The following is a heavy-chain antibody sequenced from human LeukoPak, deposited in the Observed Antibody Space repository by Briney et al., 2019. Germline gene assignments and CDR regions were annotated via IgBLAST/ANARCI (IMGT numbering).Heavy chain of an antibody. CDR2: VFYSGTT. Sequence: SETLSLTCNVSGGSFYSSSDYWAWIRQPPGMGLERIGSVFYSGTTYYSPSLKSRVTISVDTSKNQFFLKMNAVTAADTAVYYCARHGTCSRARCDRFIDYWGQGTLVTVSS. J-gene: IGHJ4*02. D-gene: IGHD2/OR15-2a*01. CDR3: ARHGTCSRARCDRFIDY. CDR1: GGSFYSSSDY. V-gene: IGHV4-39*01.